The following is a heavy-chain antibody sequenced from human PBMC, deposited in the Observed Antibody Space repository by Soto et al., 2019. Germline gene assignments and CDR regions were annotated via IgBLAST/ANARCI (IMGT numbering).Heavy chain of an antibody. CDR2: VQMSGTT. V-gene: IGHV4-4*07. D-gene: IGHD1-1*01. J-gene: IGHJ5*02. CDR3: AKDRSTMRWFDP. CDR1: GASVRSYH. Sequence: AETLSLTCAVSGASVRSYHWSWIRQAAGKGLEWIGRVQMSGTTNYNPSLKTRVTMSLDTSKNEVSLRMTSVTAADTAVYFCAKDRSTMRWFDPWGQGILVTVS.